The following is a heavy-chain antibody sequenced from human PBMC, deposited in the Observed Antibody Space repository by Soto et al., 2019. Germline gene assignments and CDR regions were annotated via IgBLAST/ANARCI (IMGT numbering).Heavy chain of an antibody. CDR2: IYHSGST. J-gene: IGHJ3*02. CDR1: SGSISSSNW. D-gene: IGHD5-12*01. V-gene: IGHV4-4*02. CDR3: ARFRHVDIVATNDFDI. Sequence: SETLSLTCAVSSGSISSSNWWSWVRQPPGKGLEWIGEIYHSGSTNYNPSLKSRVTISVDKSKNQFSLKLSSVTAADTAVYYCARFRHVDIVATNDFDIWGQETMVPVSS.